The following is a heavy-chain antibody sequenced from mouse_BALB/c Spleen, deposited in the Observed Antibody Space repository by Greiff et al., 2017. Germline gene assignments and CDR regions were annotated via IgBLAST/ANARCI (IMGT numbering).Heavy chain of an antibody. Sequence: VQLQESGAELARPGASVKMSCKASGFTFTSYTMHWVTQRPGQGLEWIGYINPSTGYTEYNQKFKDKATLTADKSSSTAYMQLSSLTSEDSAVYYCARPLYGYFYAMDYWGQGTSVTVSS. D-gene: IGHD1-2*01. CDR2: INPSTGYT. J-gene: IGHJ4*01. CDR3: ARPLYGYFYAMDY. V-gene: IGHV1-4*01. CDR1: GFTFTSYT.